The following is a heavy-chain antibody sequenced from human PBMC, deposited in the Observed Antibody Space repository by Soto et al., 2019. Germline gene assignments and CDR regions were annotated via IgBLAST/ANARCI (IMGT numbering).Heavy chain of an antibody. Sequence: SVKVSCKASGGTFSRYTISWVRQAPGQGLEWMGRIIPILGIANYAQKFQGRVTITADKSTSTAYMELSSLRSEDTAVYYCARAGLKGYCSSTSCFSYYFDYWGQGTLVTVSS. V-gene: IGHV1-69*02. CDR1: GGTFSRYT. J-gene: IGHJ4*02. CDR2: IIPILGIA. D-gene: IGHD2-2*01. CDR3: ARAGLKGYCSSTSCFSYYFDY.